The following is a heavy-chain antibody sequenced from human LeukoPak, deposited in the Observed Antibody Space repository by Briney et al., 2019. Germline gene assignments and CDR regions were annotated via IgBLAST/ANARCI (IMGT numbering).Heavy chain of an antibody. CDR3: ARGRDFVFGY. V-gene: IGHV4-34*01. CDR1: GGSFSGYY. J-gene: IGHJ4*02. Sequence: SETLSLTCAVYGGSFSGYYWSWIRQPPGKGLEWIGEINHSGSTNYNPSLKSRVTISVDTSKNQFSLKLSSVTAADTAVYYCARGRDFVFGYWGKGTLVTVSS. CDR2: INHSGST. D-gene: IGHD3-16*02.